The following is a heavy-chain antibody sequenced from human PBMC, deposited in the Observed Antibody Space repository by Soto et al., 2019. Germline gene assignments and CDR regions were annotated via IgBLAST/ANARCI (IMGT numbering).Heavy chain of an antibody. CDR2: IYPGDSDT. CDR3: ARHSAGIAAAGTLAGYYYGMDV. Sequence: PGEALKISCKGSGYSFTSYWIGWVRQMPGKGLEWMGIIYPGDSDTRYSPSFQGQVTISADKSISTAYLQWSSLKASDTAMYYCARHSAGIAAAGTLAGYYYGMDVWGQGTTVTVSS. D-gene: IGHD6-13*01. V-gene: IGHV5-51*01. CDR1: GYSFTSYW. J-gene: IGHJ6*02.